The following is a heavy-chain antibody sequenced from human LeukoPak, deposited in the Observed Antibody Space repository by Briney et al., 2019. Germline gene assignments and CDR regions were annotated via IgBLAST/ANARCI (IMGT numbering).Heavy chain of an antibody. CDR1: GVSISSSNSY. Sequence: SETLSLTCTVSGVSISSSNSYWGWIRQPPGKGLEWIGSIYYSGNTHYNASLKSQVSISIDTSKNQFSLRLTSVTAADTAVYYCARQTGSGLFILPGGQGTLVTVSS. J-gene: IGHJ4*02. CDR2: IYYSGNT. CDR3: ARQTGSGLFILP. V-gene: IGHV4-39*01. D-gene: IGHD3/OR15-3a*01.